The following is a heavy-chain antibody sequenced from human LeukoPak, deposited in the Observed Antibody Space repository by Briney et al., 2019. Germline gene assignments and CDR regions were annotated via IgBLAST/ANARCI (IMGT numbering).Heavy chain of an antibody. J-gene: IGHJ1*01. CDR2: IIPIFGTA. V-gene: IGHV1-69*05. CDR3: ARVGNYYDSSGCYDPPEYFQH. CDR1: GGTFSSYA. Sequence: SVKVSCKASGGTFSSYAISWVRQAPGQGLEWMGRIIPIFGTANYAQKFQGRVTITTDESTSTAYMELSSLRSEDTAVYYCARVGNYYDSSGCYDPPEYFQHWGQGTLVTVSS. D-gene: IGHD3-22*01.